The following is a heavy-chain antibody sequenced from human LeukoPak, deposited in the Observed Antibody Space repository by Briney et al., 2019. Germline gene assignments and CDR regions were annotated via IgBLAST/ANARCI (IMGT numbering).Heavy chain of an antibody. CDR1: GFSLSTSGMR. D-gene: IGHD2-15*01. CDR3: AREYCSGGSCYKDGFDY. J-gene: IGHJ4*02. V-gene: IGHV2-70*04. Sequence: ESGPTLVNPTQTLTLTCTFSGFSLSTSGMRVSWIRQPPGKALEWLARIDWDDDEFYSTSLKTRLTISKDTSKNQVVLTMTNMDPVDTATYYCAREYCSGGSCYKDGFDYWGQGTLVTVSS. CDR2: IDWDDDE.